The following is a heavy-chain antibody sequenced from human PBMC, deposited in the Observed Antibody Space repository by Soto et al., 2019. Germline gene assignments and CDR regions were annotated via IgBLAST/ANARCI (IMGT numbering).Heavy chain of an antibody. D-gene: IGHD3-9*01. V-gene: IGHV1-46*01. CDR3: ARGSYDILTGQPFDAFDI. CDR1: RYIFSSYD. CDR2: INPSGGST. J-gene: IGHJ3*02. Sequence: ASVKVSCKSSRYIFSSYDVHWVRQAPGQGLEWMGLINPSGGSTEYAQTFQGRVTMTRDTSTSTVYMELSSLRSDDTAVYYCARGSYDILTGQPFDAFDIWGQGTMVTVSS.